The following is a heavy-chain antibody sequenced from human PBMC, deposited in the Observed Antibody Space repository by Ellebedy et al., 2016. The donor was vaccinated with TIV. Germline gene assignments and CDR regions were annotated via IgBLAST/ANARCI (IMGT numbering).Heavy chain of an antibody. J-gene: IGHJ3*01. D-gene: IGHD4-23*01. CDR2: ITESGGNT. CDR1: GLTFSSHA. Sequence: GESLKISCAASGLTFSSHAMSWVRQAPGKGLEWVSSITESGGNTYYADSVKGRFTISRDNSKDTLYLQMNSLSAEDTAIYFWSRDTVGVGPAFDVWGQGTMVTVSS. CDR3: SRDTVGVGPAFDV. V-gene: IGHV3-23*01.